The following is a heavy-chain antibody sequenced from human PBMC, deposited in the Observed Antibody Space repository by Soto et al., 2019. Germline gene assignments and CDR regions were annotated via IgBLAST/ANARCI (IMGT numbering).Heavy chain of an antibody. CDR1: GGSFSGYY. V-gene: IGHV4-34*01. J-gene: IGHJ6*02. CDR2: INHSGST. CDR3: ASNIAAADYGMDV. D-gene: IGHD6-13*01. Sequence: NPSETLSLTCAVYGGSFSGYYWSWIRQPPGKGLEWIGEINHSGSTNYNPSLKSRVTILVDTSKNQFSLKLSSVTAADTAVYYCASNIAAADYGMDVWGQGTTVTVSS.